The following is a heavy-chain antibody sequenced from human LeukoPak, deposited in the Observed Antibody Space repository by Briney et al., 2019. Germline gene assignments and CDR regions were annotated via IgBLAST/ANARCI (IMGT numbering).Heavy chain of an antibody. J-gene: IGHJ3*02. Sequence: AGGSLRLSCAASGFTFSSYWMSWVRQAPGKGLEWVANIKQDGSEKYYVDSVKGRFTISRDNAKNSLYLQMNSLRAEDTAVYYCARELYYPYDAFDSWGQGTMVTVSA. D-gene: IGHD3-16*02. CDR3: ARELYYPYDAFDS. CDR1: GFTFSSYW. CDR2: IKQDGSEK. V-gene: IGHV3-7*01.